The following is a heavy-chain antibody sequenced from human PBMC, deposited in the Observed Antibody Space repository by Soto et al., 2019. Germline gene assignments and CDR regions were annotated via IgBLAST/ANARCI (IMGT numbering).Heavy chain of an antibody. CDR1: GFTFSSYS. CDR2: ISSSSSTI. Sequence: PGGSLSLSCAASGFTFSSYSMNWVRQAPGKGLEWVSYISSSSSTIYYADFVKGRFTISRDNAKNSLYLQMNSLRAEDTAVYYCARDSGYSYGPLDYWGQGTLVTVSS. CDR3: ARDSGYSYGPLDY. V-gene: IGHV3-48*01. D-gene: IGHD5-18*01. J-gene: IGHJ4*02.